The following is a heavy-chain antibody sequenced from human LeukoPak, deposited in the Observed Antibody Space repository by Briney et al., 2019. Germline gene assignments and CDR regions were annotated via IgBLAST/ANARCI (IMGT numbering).Heavy chain of an antibody. D-gene: IGHD3-22*01. V-gene: IGHV4-34*01. CDR2: INHSGST. CDR3: AGGPIIGDYYDSSGYPQPTYFDY. CDR1: GGSFSGYY. J-gene: IGHJ4*02. Sequence: PSETLSLTCAVYGGSFSGYYWSWIRQPPGKGLEWIGEINHSGSTNYNPSLKSRVTISVDTSKNQFSLKLSSMTAADTAVYYCAGGPIIGDYYDSSGYPQPTYFDYWGQGTLVTVSS.